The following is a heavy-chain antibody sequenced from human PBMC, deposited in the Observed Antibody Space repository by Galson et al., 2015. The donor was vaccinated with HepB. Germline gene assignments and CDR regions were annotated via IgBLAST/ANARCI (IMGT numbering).Heavy chain of an antibody. CDR3: ARDRGVVWFGESLGRGALGY. CDR1: GFTFSSYW. Sequence: SLRLSCAASGFTFSSYWMSWVRQAPGKGLEWVANIKQDGSEKYYVDSVKGRFTISRDNAKNSLYLQMNSLRAEDTAVYYCARDRGVVWFGESLGRGALGYWGQGTLVTVSS. CDR2: IKQDGSEK. D-gene: IGHD3-10*01. V-gene: IGHV3-7*03. J-gene: IGHJ4*02.